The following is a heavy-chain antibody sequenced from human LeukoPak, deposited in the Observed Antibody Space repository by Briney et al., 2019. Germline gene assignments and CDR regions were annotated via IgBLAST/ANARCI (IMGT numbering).Heavy chain of an antibody. D-gene: IGHD2-15*01. CDR2: IIPILGIA. J-gene: IGHJ3*02. CDR1: GGTFSSYA. CDR3: ALYCSGGSCYRGGAFDI. V-gene: IGHV1-69*04. Sequence: ASVKVPCKASGGTFSSYAISWVRQAPGQGLEWMGRIIPILGIANYAQKFQGRVTITADKSTSTAYMELSSLRSEDTAVYYCALYCSGGSCYRGGAFDIWGQGTMVTVSS.